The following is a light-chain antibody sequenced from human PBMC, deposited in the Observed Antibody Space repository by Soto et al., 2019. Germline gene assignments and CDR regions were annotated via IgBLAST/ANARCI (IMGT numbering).Light chain of an antibody. Sequence: QSVLTQPPSASGTPGQRVTISCSGSSSNIGSNTVNWYQQLLGTAPKLFIYSNNQRPSGVPDRFSGSKSGTSASLAISGLQSEDEADYYCAVWDDSLNGVVFGVGTKLTVL. CDR3: AVWDDSLNGVV. J-gene: IGLJ2*01. V-gene: IGLV1-44*01. CDR2: SNN. CDR1: SSNIGSNT.